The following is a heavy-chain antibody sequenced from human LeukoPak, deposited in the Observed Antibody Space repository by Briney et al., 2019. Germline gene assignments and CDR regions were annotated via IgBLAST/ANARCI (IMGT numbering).Heavy chain of an antibody. D-gene: IGHD1-14*01. CDR2: ISGSGGSA. CDR1: GFTFSSYA. Sequence: GGSLRLSCAASGFTFSSYAMSWVRQAPGKGLEWVSVISGSGGSAYYADSLKGRFTISRDNSKNTLYLQMNSLRAEDTAVYYCAKSEDDFDIWGQGTMVIVSS. CDR3: AKSEDDFDI. J-gene: IGHJ3*02. V-gene: IGHV3-23*01.